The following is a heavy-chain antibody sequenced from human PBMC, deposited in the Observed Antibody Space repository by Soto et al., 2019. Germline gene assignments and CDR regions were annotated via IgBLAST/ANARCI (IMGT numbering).Heavy chain of an antibody. D-gene: IGHD6-19*01. J-gene: IGHJ6*02. V-gene: IGHV1-69*13. CDR1: GGTFSSYA. Sequence: ASVKVSCKASGGTFSSYAISWVRQAPGQGLEWMGGIIPIFGTANYAQKFQGRVTITADESTSTAYMELSSLRSEDTAVYYCARARIRPTYSSGWVGGEYYYYYGMDVWGQGTTVTVSS. CDR3: ARARIRPTYSSGWVGGEYYYYYGMDV. CDR2: IIPIFGTA.